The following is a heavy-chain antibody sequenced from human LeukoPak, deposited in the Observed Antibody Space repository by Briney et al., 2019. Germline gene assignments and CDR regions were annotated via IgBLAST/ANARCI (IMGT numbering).Heavy chain of an antibody. CDR2: INPNSGDT. CDR1: GYTFTGYY. CDR3: AKRIITAQYYFDY. V-gene: IGHV1-2*02. Sequence: ASVKVSCKASGYTFTGYYLHWVRQAPGQGLDWMGWINPNSGDTNYAQKFQGRVTMTRDTSISTAYMELSRLRSDDTAVYYCAKRIITAQYYFDYWGQGTLVTVSS. D-gene: IGHD3-10*01. J-gene: IGHJ4*02.